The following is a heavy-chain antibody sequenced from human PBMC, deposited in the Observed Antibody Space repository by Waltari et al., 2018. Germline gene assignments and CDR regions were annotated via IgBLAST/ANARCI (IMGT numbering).Heavy chain of an antibody. CDR3: ARVGRWLRNPGAFDI. D-gene: IGHD5-12*01. J-gene: IGHJ3*02. Sequence: QVQLVQSGAEVKKPGASVKVSCKASGYTFTGYYMHWVRKAPGQGLEWMGWINPNSGGTNDAQKFQGRVTMTRDTSISTAYMELSRLRSDDTAVYYCARVGRWLRNPGAFDIWGQGTMVTVSS. CDR1: GYTFTGYY. V-gene: IGHV1-2*02. CDR2: INPNSGGT.